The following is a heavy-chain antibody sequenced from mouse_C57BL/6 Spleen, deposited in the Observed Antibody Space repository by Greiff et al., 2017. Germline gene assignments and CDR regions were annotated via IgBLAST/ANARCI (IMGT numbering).Heavy chain of an antibody. Sequence: QVQLQQPGAELVKPGASVKLSCKASGYTFTSYWMHWVKQRPGQGLAWIGMIHPNSGSTNYNEKFKSKATLTVDKSSSTAYMQLSSLTSEDSAVYYSARWRGFYAMDYWGQGTSVTVSS. CDR3: ARWRGFYAMDY. J-gene: IGHJ4*01. CDR2: IHPNSGST. CDR1: GYTFTSYW. V-gene: IGHV1-64*01. D-gene: IGHD3-1*01.